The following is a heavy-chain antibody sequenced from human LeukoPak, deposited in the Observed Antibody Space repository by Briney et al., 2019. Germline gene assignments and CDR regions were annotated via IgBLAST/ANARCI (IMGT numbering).Heavy chain of an antibody. CDR3: ARDPRYSGYDPSRWFDP. CDR1: GYSISSGYY. D-gene: IGHD5-12*01. CDR2: IYHSGST. V-gene: IGHV4-38-2*02. Sequence: KPSETLSLTCTVSGYSISSGYYWGWIRQPPGKGLEWIGSIYHSGSTYYNPSLKSRVTISVDTSKNQFSLKLSSVTAADTAVYYCARDPRYSGYDPSRWFDPWGQGTLVTVSS. J-gene: IGHJ5*02.